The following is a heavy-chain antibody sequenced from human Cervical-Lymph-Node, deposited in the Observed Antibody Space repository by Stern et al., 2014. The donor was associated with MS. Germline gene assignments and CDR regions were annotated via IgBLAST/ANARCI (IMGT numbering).Heavy chain of an antibody. CDR3: ASRLAGYGHFDY. Sequence: EVQLVESGAEVKKPGDSLKISCKGSGYRFTGYWIGWVRQMPGKGLEWMGIIYNGDSETRYSPFFQVQVTLYADTAIDNAYLQWNSLKAADTAMYFCASRLAGYGHFDYWGQGTLVTVSS. CDR2: IYNGDSET. J-gene: IGHJ4*02. CDR1: GYRFTGYW. D-gene: IGHD1-1*01. V-gene: IGHV5-51*01.